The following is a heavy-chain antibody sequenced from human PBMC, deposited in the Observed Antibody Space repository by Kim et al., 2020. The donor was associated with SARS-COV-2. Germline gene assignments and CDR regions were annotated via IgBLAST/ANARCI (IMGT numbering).Heavy chain of an antibody. Sequence: SETLSLTCAVYGGSFSGYYWSWIRQPPGGGLEWIGEINHRGSTNYNPSLKSRVTISVDTSKNQFSLRLTSVTAADTAVYYCAGGVVVTAMHSWYFDVWGRGTLVTVSS. CDR1: GGSFSGYY. D-gene: IGHD2-21*02. V-gene: IGHV4-34*01. CDR3: AGGVVVTAMHSWYFDV. CDR2: INHRGST. J-gene: IGHJ2*01.